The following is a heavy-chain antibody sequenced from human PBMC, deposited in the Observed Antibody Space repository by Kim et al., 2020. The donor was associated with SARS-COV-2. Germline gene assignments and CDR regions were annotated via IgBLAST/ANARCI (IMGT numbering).Heavy chain of an antibody. V-gene: IGHV3-74*01. J-gene: IGHJ6*03. CDR1: GFTFSSYW. CDR2: INSDGSST. CDR3: ARGESEDSSSPPDYYYYYYMDV. Sequence: GGSLRLSCAASGFTFSSYWMHWVRQAPGKGLVWVSRINSDGSSTSYADSVKGRFTISRDNAKNTLYLQMNSLRAEDTAVYYCARGESEDSSSPPDYYYYYYMDVWGKGTTVTVSS. D-gene: IGHD6-6*01.